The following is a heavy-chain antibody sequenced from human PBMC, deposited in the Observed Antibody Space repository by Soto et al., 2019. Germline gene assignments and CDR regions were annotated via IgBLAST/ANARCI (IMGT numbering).Heavy chain of an antibody. CDR3: AADLRQVVVAADH. V-gene: IGHV1-58*01. D-gene: IGHD2-15*01. CDR2: IVVGSGNT. Sequence: SVKVSCKASGFTFTSSAVQWVRQARGQRLEWIGWIVVGSGNTNYAQKFQERVTITRDMSTSTAYMELSSLRSEDTAVYYCAADLRQVVVAADHWGQGTLVTVSS. CDR1: GFTFTSSA. J-gene: IGHJ4*02.